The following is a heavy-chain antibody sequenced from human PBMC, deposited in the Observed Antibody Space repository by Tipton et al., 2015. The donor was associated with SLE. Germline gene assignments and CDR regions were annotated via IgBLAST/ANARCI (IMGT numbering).Heavy chain of an antibody. CDR1: GGTFSSYA. J-gene: IGHJ3*02. V-gene: IGHV1-69*05. CDR2: IIPIFGTA. D-gene: IGHD2-2*02. CDR3: AVVPAAINAFDI. Sequence: QSGAEVKKPGSSVKVSCKASGGTFSSYAISWVRQAPGQGLEWMGGIIPIFGTANYAQKFQGRVTITTDESTSTAYMELSSLRSGDTAVYYCAVVPAAINAFDIWGQGTMVTVSS.